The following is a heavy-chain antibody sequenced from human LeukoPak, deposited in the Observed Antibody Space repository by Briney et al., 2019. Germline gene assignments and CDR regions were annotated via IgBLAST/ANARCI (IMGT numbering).Heavy chain of an antibody. V-gene: IGHV3-23*01. J-gene: IGHJ5*02. Sequence: SGGSLRLSCAASGFTFSSYWMSWVRQAPGKGLEWVSCIDASGVNTYYADSVKGRFTISRDNSNNTLYLQMNSLRAEDTAVYYCAKGSGSGWYGWFDPWGQGTLVTVSS. CDR1: GFTFSSYW. CDR2: IDASGVNT. CDR3: AKGSGSGWYGWFDP. D-gene: IGHD6-19*01.